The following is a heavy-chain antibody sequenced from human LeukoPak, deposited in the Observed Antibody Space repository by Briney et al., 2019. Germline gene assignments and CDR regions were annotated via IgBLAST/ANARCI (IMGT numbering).Heavy chain of an antibody. J-gene: IGHJ4*02. D-gene: IGHD3-16*01. Sequence: GGSLRLSCAASGFTFSSYAMHWVRQAPGKGLEWVAVISYDGSNKYYADSVKGRFTISRDNSKNTLYLQMNSLRAEDTAVYYCAKDLSWGTDYWGQGTLVTVSS. CDR2: ISYDGSNK. V-gene: IGHV3-30*04. CDR1: GFTFSSYA. CDR3: AKDLSWGTDY.